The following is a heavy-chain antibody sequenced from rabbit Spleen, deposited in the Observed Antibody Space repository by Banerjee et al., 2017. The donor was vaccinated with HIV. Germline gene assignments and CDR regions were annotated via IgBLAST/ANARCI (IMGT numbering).Heavy chain of an antibody. CDR2: IYTGRGGT. V-gene: IGHV1S7*01. D-gene: IGHD4-1*01. CDR3: ARAIVPWLGLTRLDL. Sequence: QLEETGGGLVQPGGSLTLSCKTSGFDFSSYSMSWVRQAPGKGLEWIGAIYTGRGGTDYANWVNGRFTISSDNAQYTVDLQMNSLTAADTATYFCARAIVPWLGLTRLDLWGQGTLVTVS. J-gene: IGHJ3*01. CDR1: GFDFSSYS.